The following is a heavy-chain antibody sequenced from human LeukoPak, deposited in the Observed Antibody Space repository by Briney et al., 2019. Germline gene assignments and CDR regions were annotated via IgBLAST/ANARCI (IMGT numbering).Heavy chain of an antibody. J-gene: IGHJ2*01. V-gene: IGHV4-59*01. Sequence: TSESLSLTCTVAGGSISSYYWSWIRQPPGKGLEWIGYIYYSGSTNYNPSLKSRVTISVDTSKNQFSLKLSSVTAADTAVYYCARDIGTRYSYGALANWYFDLWGRGAVVTVSS. CDR2: IYYSGST. CDR3: ARDIGTRYSYGALANWYFDL. D-gene: IGHD5-18*01. CDR1: GGSISSYY.